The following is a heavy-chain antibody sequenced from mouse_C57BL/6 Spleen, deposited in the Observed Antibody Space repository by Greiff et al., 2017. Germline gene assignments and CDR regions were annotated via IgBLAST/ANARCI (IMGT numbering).Heavy chain of an antibody. V-gene: IGHV1-7*01. Sequence: VQLQESGAELAKPGASVKLSCKASGYTFTSYWMHWVKQRPGQGLEWIGYIYPSSGYTKYNQKFKDKATLTADKSSSTAYMQLSSLTYEDSAVYYCAREGEKIYYDYGDGFACWGQGTRVTVSA. CDR2: IYPSSGYT. CDR1: GYTFTSYW. D-gene: IGHD2-4*01. J-gene: IGHJ3*01. CDR3: AREGEKIYYDYGDGFAC.